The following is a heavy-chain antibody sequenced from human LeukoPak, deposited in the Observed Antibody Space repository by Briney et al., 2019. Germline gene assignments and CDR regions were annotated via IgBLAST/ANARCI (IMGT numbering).Heavy chain of an antibody. Sequence: SETLSLTCTVSGGSISSSSYYWGWIRQPPGKGLEWIGSIYYSGSTYYNPSLKSRVTISVDTSKNQFSLKLSSVTAADTAVYFCARDLPPPDGYNLGYFDYWGQGTLVTVSS. V-gene: IGHV4-39*07. CDR2: IYYSGST. CDR3: ARDLPPPDGYNLGYFDY. CDR1: GGSISSSSYY. D-gene: IGHD5-24*01. J-gene: IGHJ4*02.